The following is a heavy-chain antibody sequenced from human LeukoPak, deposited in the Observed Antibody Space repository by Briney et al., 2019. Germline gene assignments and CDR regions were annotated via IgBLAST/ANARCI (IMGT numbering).Heavy chain of an antibody. Sequence: GASVKVSCKASGYTFTGYYMHWVRQAPGQGLEWMGWINPNSGGTNYAQKFQGRVTMTRDTSISTAYMELSRVRSDDTAVYYCAKGSTSYYYYMDVWGKGTTVTVSS. D-gene: IGHD2-2*01. V-gene: IGHV1-2*02. J-gene: IGHJ6*03. CDR3: AKGSTSYYYYMDV. CDR1: GYTFTGYY. CDR2: INPNSGGT.